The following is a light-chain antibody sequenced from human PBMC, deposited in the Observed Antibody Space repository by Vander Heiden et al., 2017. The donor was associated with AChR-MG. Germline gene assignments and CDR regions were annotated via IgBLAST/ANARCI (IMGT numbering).Light chain of an antibody. J-gene: IGLJ1*01. V-gene: IGLV2-11*01. CDR1: SDDVGDYDY. Sequence: LTQPRSVSGPPGQSITISSTATSDDVGDYDYVSWYQQHPGKAPKLIVCDVIKRPSGVPDRFSGSKSSNTASLTISGLQAEDEADYYCCSYADTYTFVFGGGTKVTVL. CDR2: DVI. CDR3: CSYADTYTFV.